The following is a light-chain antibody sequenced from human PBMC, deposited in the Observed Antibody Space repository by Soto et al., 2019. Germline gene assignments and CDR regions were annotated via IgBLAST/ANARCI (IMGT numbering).Light chain of an antibody. J-gene: IGKJ5*01. CDR1: QTISSW. V-gene: IGKV1-5*03. CDR3: QQFNSYLIT. Sequence: DIQMTQSPSTLSGSVGDRVTITCRASQTISSWLAWYQQKPGKAPKLLIYKASTLKSGVPSRFSGSGSGTEFTLTISSLQPEDFATYYCQQFNSYLITFGQGTRLEIK. CDR2: KAS.